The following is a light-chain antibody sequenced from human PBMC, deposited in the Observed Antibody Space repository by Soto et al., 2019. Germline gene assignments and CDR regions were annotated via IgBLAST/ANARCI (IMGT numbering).Light chain of an antibody. J-gene: IGKJ1*01. CDR2: AAS. CDR1: QSISSY. CDR3: QQYGSSPST. Sequence: DIQMTQSPSSLSASVGDRVTITCRASQSISSYLNWYQQKPGKAPKLLIYAASSLQSGVPSRFSGSGSGTDFTLTISGLEPEDFAVYYCQQYGSSPSTFGQGTKVDIK. V-gene: IGKV1-39*01.